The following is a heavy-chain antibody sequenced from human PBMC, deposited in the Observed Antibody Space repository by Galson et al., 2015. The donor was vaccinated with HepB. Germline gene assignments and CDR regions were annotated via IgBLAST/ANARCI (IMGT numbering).Heavy chain of an antibody. J-gene: IGHJ3*02. CDR1: GYSFTGYW. CDR3: ARHRYSSSFLRFSRRPDAFDI. D-gene: IGHD6-13*01. V-gene: IGHV5-51*01. Sequence: QSGAEVKKPGESLKISCKGSGYSFTGYWIGWVRQMPGKGLEWMGIIYPGDSDTRYSPSFQGQVTISADKSISTAYLQWSSLKASDTAMYYCARHRYSSSFLRFSRRPDAFDIWGQGTMVTVSS. CDR2: IYPGDSDT.